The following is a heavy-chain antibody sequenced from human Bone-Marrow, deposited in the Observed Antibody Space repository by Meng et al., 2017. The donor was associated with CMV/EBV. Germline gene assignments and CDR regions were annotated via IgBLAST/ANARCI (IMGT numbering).Heavy chain of an antibody. CDR1: GYTFTSYG. Sequence: ASVKVSCKASGYTFTSYGISWVRQATGQGLEWMGWMNPNSGNTGYAQKFQGRVTITRNTSISTAYMELSSLRSEDTAVYYCARTAYYDFWSGYYNYYYYYGMDVWGQGTTVTVSS. CDR3: ARTAYYDFWSGYYNYYYYYGMDV. J-gene: IGHJ6*02. V-gene: IGHV1-8*03. D-gene: IGHD3-3*01. CDR2: MNPNSGNT.